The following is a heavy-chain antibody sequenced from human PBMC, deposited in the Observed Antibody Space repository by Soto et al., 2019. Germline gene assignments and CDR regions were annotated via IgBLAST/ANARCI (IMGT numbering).Heavy chain of an antibody. Sequence: QITLKESGPTLVKPTQTLTLTCTFSGFSLSTRAVGVGWIRQPPGKALEWLALIYWHDDKRYSPSLKNRLTITKDTSKNHVVLTMSNMAPVDTATYYCAHSHELGTFVIWGEGTKVTVSS. CDR1: GFSLSTRAVG. D-gene: IGHD1-26*01. V-gene: IGHV2-5*01. CDR2: IYWHDDK. J-gene: IGHJ3*02. CDR3: AHSHELGTFVI.